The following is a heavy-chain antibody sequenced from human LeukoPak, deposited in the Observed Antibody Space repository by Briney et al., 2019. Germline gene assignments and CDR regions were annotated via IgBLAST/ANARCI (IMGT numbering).Heavy chain of an antibody. CDR3: ADSNYWYPTDY. J-gene: IGHJ4*02. CDR2: ISGSGGST. V-gene: IGHV3-23*01. Sequence: GGSLRLSCAASGFTFSSYAMSWVRQAPGKGLEWVSVISGSGGSTSYADSVKGRFTVSRDNSKNMLYLQMNSLRAEDTAIYYCADSNYWYPTDYWGQGTLVTVSS. CDR1: GFTFSSYA. D-gene: IGHD4-11*01.